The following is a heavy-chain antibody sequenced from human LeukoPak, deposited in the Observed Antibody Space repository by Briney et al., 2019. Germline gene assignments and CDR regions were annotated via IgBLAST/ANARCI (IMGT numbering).Heavy chain of an antibody. D-gene: IGHD1-7*01. J-gene: IGHJ4*02. V-gene: IGHV3-11*04. CDR2: ISSGDNTI. CDR3: ARVMGNYATDY. CDR1: GFTFSDYY. Sequence: GGSLRFSCAASGFTFSDYYMSWIRHAPGKGLEWVSYISSGDNTIYYADSVKGRFTMSRDNAKNSLYLQMNSLRAEDTAVYYCARVMGNYATDYWGQGTLVTVSS.